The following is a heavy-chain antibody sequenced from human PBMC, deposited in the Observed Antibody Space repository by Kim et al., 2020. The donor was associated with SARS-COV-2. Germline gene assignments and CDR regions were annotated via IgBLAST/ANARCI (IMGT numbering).Heavy chain of an antibody. CDR1: GYTFTSYY. V-gene: IGHV1-46*01. J-gene: IGHJ6*02. D-gene: IGHD6-13*01. CDR3: ARGDSSSSWPYYGMDV. CDR2: INPSGGST. Sequence: ASVKVSCKASGYTFTSYYMHWVRQAPGQGLEWMGIINPSGGSTSYAQKFQGRVTMTRDTSTSTVYMELSSLRSEDTAVYYCARGDSSSSWPYYGMDVWGQGTTVTVSS.